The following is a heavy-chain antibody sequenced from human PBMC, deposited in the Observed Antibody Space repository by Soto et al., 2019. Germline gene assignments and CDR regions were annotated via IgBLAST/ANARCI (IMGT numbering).Heavy chain of an antibody. CDR2: IYYSGST. Sequence: SETLSLTCTVSGGSISSSSYYWGWIRQPPGKGLEWIGSIYYSGSTYYNPSLKSRVTVSVDTSKNQFSLKLSSVTAADTAVYYCARQLQLERDYWGQGTLVTVSS. V-gene: IGHV4-39*01. D-gene: IGHD1-1*01. CDR1: GGSISSSSYY. CDR3: ARQLQLERDY. J-gene: IGHJ4*02.